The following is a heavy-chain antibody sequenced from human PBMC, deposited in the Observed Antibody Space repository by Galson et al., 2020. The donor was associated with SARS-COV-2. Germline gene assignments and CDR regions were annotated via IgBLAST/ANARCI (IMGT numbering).Heavy chain of an antibody. CDR3: AKDPTHHDFDY. CDR2: ISGSGGST. J-gene: IGHJ4*02. V-gene: IGHV3-23*01. Sequence: GESLKISCAASGFTFSSYAMSWVRQAPGKGLEWVSAISGSGGSTYYADSVKGRFTISRDNSKNTLYLQMNSLRAEDTAVYYCAKDPTHHDFDYWGQGTLVTVS. CDR1: GFTFSSYA.